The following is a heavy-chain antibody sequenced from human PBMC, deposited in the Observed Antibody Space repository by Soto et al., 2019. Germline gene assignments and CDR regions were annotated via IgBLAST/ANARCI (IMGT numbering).Heavy chain of an antibody. CDR1: DGSFIPYY. Sequence: SETLSLTCAVYDGSFIPYYWSWVRQPPGKGLEWIGEMNQDGGTYYNPSLKSRVTVALDMSKNQFSLQMKSVTAADTAVYYCAGGYSRSPLDHLDYWGRGILDTGSA. J-gene: IGHJ4*02. CDR2: MNQDGGT. V-gene: IGHV4-34*01. CDR3: AGGYSRSPLDHLDY. D-gene: IGHD3-22*01.